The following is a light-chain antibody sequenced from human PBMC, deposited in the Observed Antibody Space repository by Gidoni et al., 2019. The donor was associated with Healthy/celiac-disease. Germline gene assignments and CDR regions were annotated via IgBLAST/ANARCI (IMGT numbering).Light chain of an antibody. CDR3: QQSYSTPVFT. CDR1: QSISSY. Sequence: DPHMTQSPSSLSASVGDRVTITCRASQSISSYLNWYQQKPGKAPKLLIYAASSLQSGVPSRFSGSGSGTDFTLTISSLQPEDFATYYCQQSYSTPVFTFGPGTKVDIK. CDR2: AAS. V-gene: IGKV1-39*01. J-gene: IGKJ3*01.